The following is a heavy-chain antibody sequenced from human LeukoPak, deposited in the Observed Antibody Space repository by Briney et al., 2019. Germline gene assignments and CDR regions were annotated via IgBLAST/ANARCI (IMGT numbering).Heavy chain of an antibody. CDR2: IIPIFGTA. V-gene: IGHV1-69*05. CDR1: GYTFTSYY. D-gene: IGHD1-14*01. J-gene: IGHJ4*02. Sequence: GASVKVSCKASGYTFTSYYMHWVRQAPGQGLEWMGRIIPIFGTANYAQKYQGRVTITTDESTSTAYMELSSLRSEDTAVYYCARDSAGNLGDYWGQGTLVTVSS. CDR3: ARDSAGNLGDY.